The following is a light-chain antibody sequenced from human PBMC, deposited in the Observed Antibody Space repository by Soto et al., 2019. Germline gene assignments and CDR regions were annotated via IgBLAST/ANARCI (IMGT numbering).Light chain of an antibody. CDR2: HAS. CDR1: QSINSW. V-gene: IGKV1-5*01. J-gene: IGKJ2*01. Sequence: DIQMTQSPSTLSASVGDRGTITCRASQSINSWLAWYQQKSGKAPKLLIYHASNLESGVPSRFSGSGFGTEFTLTISSLQPDDFATYSCQHYDNFPHTFGQGAKLEIK. CDR3: QHYDNFPHT.